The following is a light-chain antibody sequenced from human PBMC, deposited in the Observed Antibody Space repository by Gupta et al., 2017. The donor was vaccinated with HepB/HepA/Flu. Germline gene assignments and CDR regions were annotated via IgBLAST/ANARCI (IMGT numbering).Light chain of an antibody. CDR3: AAWDDSLSGTNWV. V-gene: IGLV1-47*01. CDR2: RNN. Sequence: QSVLTQPPSASGTPGQRVTISCSGSSSNIGSNYVYWYQQLPGTAPKLLIYRNNQRPSGVPDRVAGSKSGTSASLAISGLRSEDEADYYCAAWDDSLSGTNWVFGGGTKLTVL. CDR1: SSNIGSNY. J-gene: IGLJ3*02.